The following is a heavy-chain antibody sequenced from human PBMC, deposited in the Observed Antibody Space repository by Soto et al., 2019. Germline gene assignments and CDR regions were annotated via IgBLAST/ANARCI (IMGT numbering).Heavy chain of an antibody. CDR1: GGPISSSSYY. V-gene: IGHV4-39*01. J-gene: IGHJ6*02. CDR3: ATRFDSSSWLGYYYYYGMDV. Sequence: PSETLSLTCTVSGGPISSSSYYWGWIRQPPGKGLEWIGSIYYSGSTYYNPSLKSRVTISVDTSKNQFSLKLSSVTAADTAVYYCATRFDSSSWLGYYYYYGMDVWGQGTTVTVSS. D-gene: IGHD6-13*01. CDR2: IYYSGST.